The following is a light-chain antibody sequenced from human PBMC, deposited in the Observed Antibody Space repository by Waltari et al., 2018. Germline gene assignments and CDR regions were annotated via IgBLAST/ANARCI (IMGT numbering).Light chain of an antibody. J-gene: IGKJ1*01. Sequence: EIVLTQSPGSLSSSPGERVTLSCRASQSVRRALAWYQQKPGQAPRLLIFGASNRATGIPDRFSGSGSETDFSRTISRLEPEDFAVYYCQHYVRLPATFGRGTKVEIK. CDR2: GAS. CDR3: QHYVRLPAT. V-gene: IGKV3-20*01. CDR1: QSVRRA.